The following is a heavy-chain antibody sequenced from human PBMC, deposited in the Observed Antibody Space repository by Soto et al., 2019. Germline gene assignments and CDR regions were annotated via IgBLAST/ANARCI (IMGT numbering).Heavy chain of an antibody. Sequence: SETLSLTCDVSGDSISNGHWWSWVRQPPGKGLEWIGEIYHNGDTNYIPSLKSRVTISVDKSKNQFSLKMESVTAADTAVYYCARDQYSSSWFFDHWGQGTLVT. V-gene: IGHV4-4*02. CDR2: IYHNGDT. J-gene: IGHJ5*02. CDR1: GDSISNGHW. CDR3: ARDQYSSSWFFDH. D-gene: IGHD6-13*01.